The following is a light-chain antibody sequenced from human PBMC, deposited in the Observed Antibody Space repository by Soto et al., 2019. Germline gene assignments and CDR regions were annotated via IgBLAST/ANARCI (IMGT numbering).Light chain of an antibody. CDR1: QSITTF. CDR2: AAS. V-gene: IGKV1-39*01. J-gene: IGKJ1*01. CDR3: QQAYGAPQT. Sequence: DIQVTQSPSSLSGSVGDRVTITCRGSQSITTFLNWYQQKPGNAPKLLIYAASSLQTGVPSRFSGSGSATDFTLTISSLQREDFETYYCQQAYGAPQTFGQGTKVDIK.